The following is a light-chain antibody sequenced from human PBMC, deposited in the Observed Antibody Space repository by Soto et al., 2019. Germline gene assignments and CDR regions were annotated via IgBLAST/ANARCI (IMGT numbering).Light chain of an antibody. J-gene: IGLJ1*01. CDR1: SSDVGSNNR. Sequence: QSVLTQPPSVSGSPGQSVTISCTGTSSDVGSNNRVSWYQQPPGTANKLMIYEVSNRPSGVPDRFSGSKSGNTASLTISGLRAEDEADYYCTSYTSSTTPCVFGTGTKVTVL. V-gene: IGLV2-18*02. CDR2: EVS. CDR3: TSYTSSTTPCV.